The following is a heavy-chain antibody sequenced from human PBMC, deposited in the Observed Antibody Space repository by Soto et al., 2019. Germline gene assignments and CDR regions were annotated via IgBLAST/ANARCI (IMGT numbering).Heavy chain of an antibody. CDR3: ARDALNYDGNPYFDY. CDR2: INGGNGNT. J-gene: IGHJ4*02. Sequence: ASVKVSCKASGNTVPNYAIHWVRQAPGQRLEWMGWINGGNGNTYYSEHFQGRVTFTRDTSAGTVYMQMNSLRDEDTAVYYCARDALNYDGNPYFDYWGQGTLVTVSS. D-gene: IGHD5-12*01. V-gene: IGHV1-3*01. CDR1: GNTVPNYA.